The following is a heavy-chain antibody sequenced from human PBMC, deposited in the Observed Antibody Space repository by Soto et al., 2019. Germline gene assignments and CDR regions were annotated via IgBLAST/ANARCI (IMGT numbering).Heavy chain of an antibody. J-gene: IGHJ4*02. D-gene: IGHD3-16*01. CDR2: IYYSGST. CDR3: ARHMGVGARRYFDY. V-gene: IGHV4-59*08. Sequence: SPTLSLTCTVSGGSISSYYWSWIRQPPGKGLEWIGYIYYSGSTNYNPSLKSRVTISVDTSKNQFSLKLSSVTAADTAVYYCARHMGVGARRYFDYWGQGTLVTVSS. CDR1: GGSISSYY.